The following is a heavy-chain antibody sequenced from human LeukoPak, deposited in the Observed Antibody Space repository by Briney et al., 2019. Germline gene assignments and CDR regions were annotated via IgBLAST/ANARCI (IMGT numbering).Heavy chain of an antibody. CDR1: GYTFTSYD. D-gene: IGHD3-10*01. CDR3: ARGSRTRGTMVRGVGYGMDV. J-gene: IGHJ6*02. CDR2: MNPNSGNT. Sequence: ASVKVSCKASGYTFTSYDINWVRQAPGQGLEWMGWMNPNSGNTGYAQKFQGRVTITRNTSISTAYMELSSLRSEDTAVYYCARGSRTRGTMVRGVGYGMDVWGQGTTVTVSS. V-gene: IGHV1-8*01.